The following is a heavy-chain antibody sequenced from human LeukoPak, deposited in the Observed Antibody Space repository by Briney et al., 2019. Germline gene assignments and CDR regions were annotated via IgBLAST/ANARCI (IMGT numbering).Heavy chain of an antibody. Sequence: PGGSLRLSCAASGFTFSSYAMHWVRQAPGKGLEWVAVISYDGSNKYYADSVKGRFTISRDNPKNTLYLQMNSLRAEDTAVYYCARETKNYSSSWRHAGEISKSLPAHWGQGTLVTVSS. J-gene: IGHJ4*02. CDR2: ISYDGSNK. CDR3: ARETKNYSSSWRHAGEISKSLPAH. CDR1: GFTFSSYA. V-gene: IGHV3-30*01. D-gene: IGHD6-13*01.